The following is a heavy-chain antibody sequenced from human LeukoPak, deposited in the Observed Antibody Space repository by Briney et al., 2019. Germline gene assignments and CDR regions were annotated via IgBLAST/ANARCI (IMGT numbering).Heavy chain of an antibody. Sequence: GGSLRLSCAASGFTFSSYGMHWVRQAPGKGLEWVAVISYDGSNKYYADSVKGRFTISRDNSKNTLYLQMNSLGAEDTAVYYCAKALGPYYDILTGYHDAFDIWGQGTMVTVSS. CDR1: GFTFSSYG. D-gene: IGHD3-9*01. V-gene: IGHV3-30*18. J-gene: IGHJ3*02. CDR3: AKALGPYYDILTGYHDAFDI. CDR2: ISYDGSNK.